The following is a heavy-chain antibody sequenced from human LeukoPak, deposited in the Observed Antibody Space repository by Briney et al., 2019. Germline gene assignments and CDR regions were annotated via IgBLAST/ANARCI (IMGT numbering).Heavy chain of an antibody. CDR2: ISSSSSNM. Sequence: PGGSLRLSCAASGFTFSTYSMNWVRQAPGKGLDWVSYISSSSSNMYYADSVKGRFTTSRDNAKNSLYMQMNNLRAEDTAVSYCVRNDGDNAFDIWGRGTKVTVSS. D-gene: IGHD4-17*01. J-gene: IGHJ3*02. CDR3: VRNDGDNAFDI. V-gene: IGHV3-48*01. CDR1: GFTFSTYS.